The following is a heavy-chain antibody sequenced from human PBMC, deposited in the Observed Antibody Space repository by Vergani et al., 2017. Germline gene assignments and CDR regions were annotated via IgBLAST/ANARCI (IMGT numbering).Heavy chain of an antibody. CDR2: NNPNSGGT. J-gene: IGHJ4*02. Sequence: QVQLVQSGAEVKKPGASVKVSCKASGYTFTGYYMHWVRKAPGQGLEWMGWNNPNSGGTNYAQKSQGRVTMTRDTPISTDYMELSRLGSDDTAVYYWARVAKGYSSGWYLVYWGQGTLVIVSS. V-gene: IGHV1-2*02. CDR3: ARVAKGYSSGWYLVY. CDR1: GYTFTGYY. D-gene: IGHD6-19*01.